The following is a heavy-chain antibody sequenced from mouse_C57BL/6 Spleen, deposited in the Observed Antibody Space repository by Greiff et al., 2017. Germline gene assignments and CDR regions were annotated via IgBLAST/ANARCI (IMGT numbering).Heavy chain of an antibody. D-gene: IGHD6-5*01. CDR2: IDPSDSYT. J-gene: IGHJ2*01. CDR1: GYTFTSYW. Sequence: VQLQQPGAELVRPGTSVKLSCKASGYTFTSYWMHWVKQRPGQGLEWIGVIDPSDSYTNYNQKFKGKATLTVDTSSSTAYMQLSSLTSEDSAVYYCARGYAPDYWGQGTTLTVSS. V-gene: IGHV1-59*01. CDR3: ARGYAPDY.